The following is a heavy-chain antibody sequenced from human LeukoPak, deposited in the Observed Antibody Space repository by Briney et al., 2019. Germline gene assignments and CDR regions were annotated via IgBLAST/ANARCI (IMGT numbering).Heavy chain of an antibody. Sequence: GGSLRLSCAASGFTVSSNYMSWVRQAPGKGLEWVSVIYSGGSTYYADSVKGRFTISRDNAKNSLYLQMNSLRAEDTAVYYCARVLRYFDWFSFDYWGQGTLVTVSS. J-gene: IGHJ4*02. CDR1: GFTVSSNY. D-gene: IGHD3-9*01. CDR2: IYSGGST. CDR3: ARVLRYFDWFSFDY. V-gene: IGHV3-53*01.